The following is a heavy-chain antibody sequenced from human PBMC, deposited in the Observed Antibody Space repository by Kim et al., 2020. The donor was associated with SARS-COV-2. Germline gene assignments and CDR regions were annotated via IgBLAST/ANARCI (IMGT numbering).Heavy chain of an antibody. CDR3: ARVNRGYFSSFEGHNDRRWFDS. D-gene: IGHD2-15*01. CDR1: GGSVSSGSYY. J-gene: IGHJ5*01. Sequence: SETLSLTCTVSGGSVSSGSYYWSWIRQPPGKGLEWIGNIYYSGSTNYNPSLKSRVTISVDTSKNQFSLKLSSVTAADTVVYYCARVNRGYFSSFEGHNDRRWFDSWGQATLVGVCS. V-gene: IGHV4-61*01. CDR2: IYYSGST.